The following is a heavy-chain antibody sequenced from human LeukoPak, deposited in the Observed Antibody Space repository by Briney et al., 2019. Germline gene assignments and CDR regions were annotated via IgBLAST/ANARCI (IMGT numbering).Heavy chain of an antibody. CDR2: IYYSGST. D-gene: IGHD5-24*01. CDR3: ARVRDGYNFWFDY. V-gene: IGHV4-39*07. J-gene: IGHJ4*02. CDR1: GGSISSSSYY. Sequence: SETLSLTCTVSGGSISSSSYYWGWIRQPPGKGLEWIGSIYYSGSTYYNPSLKSRVTISVDTSKNQSSLKLSSVTAADTAVYYCARVRDGYNFWFDYWGQGTLVTVSS.